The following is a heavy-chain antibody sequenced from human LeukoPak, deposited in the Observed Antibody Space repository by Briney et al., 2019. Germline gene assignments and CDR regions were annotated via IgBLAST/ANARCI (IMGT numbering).Heavy chain of an antibody. CDR1: GFTFSSYG. CDR3: AKDVYSSGWYPGDY. CDR2: IRYDGSNK. V-gene: IGHV3-30*02. D-gene: IGHD6-19*01. Sequence: GGSLRLSCAASGFTFSSYGMHWVRQAPGKGLEWVAFIRYDGSNKYYADSVKGRFTISRDNSKNTLYLQMNSLRAEDTAVYYCAKDVYSSGWYPGDYWGQGTLVTVSS. J-gene: IGHJ4*02.